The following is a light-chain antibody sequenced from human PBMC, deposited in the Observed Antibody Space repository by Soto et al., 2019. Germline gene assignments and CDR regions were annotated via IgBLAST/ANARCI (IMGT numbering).Light chain of an antibody. CDR2: DNN. CDR1: SSNIGNNY. CDR3: GTWDSSLSAHVV. J-gene: IGLJ2*01. Sequence: QSVLTQPPSVSAAPGQKVTISCSGSSSNIGNNYVSWYQQLPGTAPKLLIYDNNKRPSGIPDRFSGSKSGKSATLGITGLQTGDEADYYCGTWDSSLSAHVVFGGGTKLTVL. V-gene: IGLV1-51*01.